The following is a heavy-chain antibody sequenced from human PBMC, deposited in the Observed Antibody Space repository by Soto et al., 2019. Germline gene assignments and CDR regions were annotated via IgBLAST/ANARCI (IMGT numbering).Heavy chain of an antibody. V-gene: IGHV1-69*01. CDR1: GGTFSSYA. D-gene: IGHD1-7*01. CDR3: ARDGNWNYFDDAFDI. J-gene: IGHJ3*02. Sequence: QVQLVQSGAEVKKPGSSVKVSCKASGGTFSSYAISWVRQAPGQGLEWMGGIIPIFGTANYAQKFQGRVTITADASTSRAYMELSSLRSEETAVYYCARDGNWNYFDDAFDIWGNGTMVTVSS. CDR2: IIPIFGTA.